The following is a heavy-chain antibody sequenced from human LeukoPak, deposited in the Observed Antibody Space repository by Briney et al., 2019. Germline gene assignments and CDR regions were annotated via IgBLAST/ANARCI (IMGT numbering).Heavy chain of an antibody. D-gene: IGHD6-13*01. CDR2: IYPGDSDT. J-gene: IGHJ5*02. V-gene: IGHV5-51*01. CDR3: ARLGSIAAAGNYNWFDP. CDR1: GYSFTSYW. Sequence: GESLKISCKGSGYSFTSYWIGWVRQMLGKGLEWMGIIYPGDSDTRHSPSFQGQVTISADKSISTAYLQWSSLKASDTAMYYCARLGSIAAAGNYNWFDPWGQGTLVTVSS.